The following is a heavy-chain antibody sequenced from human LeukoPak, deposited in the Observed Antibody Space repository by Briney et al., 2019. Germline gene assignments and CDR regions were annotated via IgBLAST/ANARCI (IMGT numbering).Heavy chain of an antibody. D-gene: IGHD6-19*01. CDR2: INPNSGGT. J-gene: IGHJ4*02. CDR1: GYTFTGYY. CDR3: ARDRTIGRPGIAVAGTFNY. V-gene: IGHV1-2*02. Sequence: ASVKVSCKASGYTFTGYYMHWVRQAPGQGLEWMGWINPNSGGTNYAQKFQGRVTMTRDTSISTAYMELSRLRSDDTAVYYCARDRTIGRPGIAVAGTFNYWGQGTLVTVSS.